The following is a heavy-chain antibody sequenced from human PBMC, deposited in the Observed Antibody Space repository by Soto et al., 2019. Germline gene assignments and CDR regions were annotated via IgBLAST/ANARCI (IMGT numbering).Heavy chain of an antibody. J-gene: IGHJ6*02. CDR1: GYTFTSYA. Sequence: ASVKVSCKASGYTFTSYAMHWVRQAPGQRLEWMGWINAGNGNTKYSQKFQGRVTITRDTSTSTAYMELRSLRSDDTAVYYCASATYGSGSYSRVYYYGMDVWGQGTTVTVS. D-gene: IGHD3-10*01. CDR3: ASATYGSGSYSRVYYYGMDV. V-gene: IGHV1-3*01. CDR2: INAGNGNT.